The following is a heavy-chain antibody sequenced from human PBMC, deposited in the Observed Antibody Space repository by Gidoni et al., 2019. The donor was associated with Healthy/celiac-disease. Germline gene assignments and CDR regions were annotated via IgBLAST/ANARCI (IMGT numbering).Heavy chain of an antibody. CDR3: ARDPSTEDTAMVMFGDYYYYGMDV. J-gene: IGHJ6*02. V-gene: IGHV3-11*01. D-gene: IGHD5-18*01. CDR2: ISSSGSTR. CDR1: GLPFSDYY. Sequence: QVQLVESGGGLVKPGGSLRLPCAASGLPFSDYYMIWIRQAPGKGRGWGSYISSSGSTRYYADSVKGRFTISRDNAKNSLYLQMNSLRAEDTAVYYCARDPSTEDTAMVMFGDYYYYGMDVWGQGTTVTVSS.